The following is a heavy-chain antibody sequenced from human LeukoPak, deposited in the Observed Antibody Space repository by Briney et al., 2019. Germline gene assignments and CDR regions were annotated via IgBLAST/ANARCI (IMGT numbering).Heavy chain of an antibody. J-gene: IGHJ4*02. V-gene: IGHV3-48*03. Sequence: GGSLRLSCAASGFTFSSYEMIWVRQAPGKGLEWVSYISSSGSTIYYADSVKGRFTISRDNAKNSLYLQMNSLRAEDTAVYYCARRVGYYDTSGYLLWGQGTLVTVSS. CDR2: ISSSGSTI. CDR3: ARRVGYYDTSGYLL. CDR1: GFTFSSYE. D-gene: IGHD3-22*01.